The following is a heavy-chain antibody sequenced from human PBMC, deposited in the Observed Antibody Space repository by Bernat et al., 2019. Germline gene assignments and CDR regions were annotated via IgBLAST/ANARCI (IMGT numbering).Heavy chain of an antibody. CDR3: ARGATSPFF. V-gene: IGHV3-7*01. Sequence: EVQLVESGGGLVRAEGSLRLSCAASGFTFSTYWMSWVRQAPGKGLEWVANIKQDGSEKYYVDSVKGRFTISRDNAKNSVYLQMNSLRAEDTAVYYCARGATSPFFGGQGTLVTVSS. CDR2: IKQDGSEK. J-gene: IGHJ4*02. CDR1: GFTFSTYW. D-gene: IGHD3-3*01.